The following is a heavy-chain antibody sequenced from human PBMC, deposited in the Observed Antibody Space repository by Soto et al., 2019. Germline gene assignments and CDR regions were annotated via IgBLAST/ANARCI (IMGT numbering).Heavy chain of an antibody. V-gene: IGHV1-18*04. Sequence: QVQLVQSGAEVKKPGASVNVSCKASGYTFTSYGISWVRQAPGQGREWMGWISAYNGNPNYAQKLKGRVTMTTDTSPSTAYRELRSLRSDDRAVYYCARARSDSSGYPADYWGQGTLVTVSS. CDR2: ISAYNGNP. J-gene: IGHJ4*02. D-gene: IGHD3-22*01. CDR1: GYTFTSYG. CDR3: ARARSDSSGYPADY.